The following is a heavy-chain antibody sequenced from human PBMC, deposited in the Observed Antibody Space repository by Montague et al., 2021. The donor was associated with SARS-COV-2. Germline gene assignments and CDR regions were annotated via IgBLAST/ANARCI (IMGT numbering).Heavy chain of an antibody. J-gene: IGHJ6*03. CDR1: GGSFSGYY. CDR3: ARLAVPAARYYYYYYYMDV. Sequence: SETLSLTCAVYGGSFSGYYWSWIRQPPGKGLEWIGEINHSGSTNYNPSLKSRVTISVDTSKNQFSLKLSSVTAADTAVYYCARLAVPAARYYYYYYYMDVWGKGTTVTVSS. V-gene: IGHV4-34*01. D-gene: IGHD2-2*01. CDR2: INHSGST.